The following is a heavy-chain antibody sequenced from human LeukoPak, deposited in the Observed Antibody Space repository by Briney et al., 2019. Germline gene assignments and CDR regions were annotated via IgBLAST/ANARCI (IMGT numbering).Heavy chain of an antibody. V-gene: IGHV1-69*13. Sequence: SVKVSCKASGGTFSSYAISWVRQAPGQGLEWMGGIIPIFGTANYAQKFQGRVTITADESTSTAYMELSSLRSEDTAVYYCARGAKYSYGPPGYWGQGTLVTVSS. J-gene: IGHJ4*02. CDR3: ARGAKYSYGPPGY. CDR1: GGTFSSYA. CDR2: IIPIFGTA. D-gene: IGHD5-18*01.